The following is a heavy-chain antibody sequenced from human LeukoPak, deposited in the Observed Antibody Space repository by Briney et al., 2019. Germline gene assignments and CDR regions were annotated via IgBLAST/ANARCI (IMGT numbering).Heavy chain of an antibody. CDR1: VGSISSGNW. J-gene: IGHJ6*02. CDR2: IYHNGTL. V-gene: IGHV4-4*02. CDR3: ATAPILRGEGGEHYKYGMDV. D-gene: IGHD2-2*02. Sequence: SETLSLTCAVSVGSISSGNWWTWVRQSPGKGLEWIGEIYHNGTLNYNPSLKSRVTISAVSFKNHFSLKLTSVTAADTAVYYCATAPILRGEGGEHYKYGMDVWGQGTTVIVSS.